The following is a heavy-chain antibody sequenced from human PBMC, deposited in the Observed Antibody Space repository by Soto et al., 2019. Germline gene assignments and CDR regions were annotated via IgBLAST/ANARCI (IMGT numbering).Heavy chain of an antibody. CDR2: INLSADRT. Sequence: GASVKVSCKASGYIFTNYYIHWVRQAPGQGLEWMGIINLSADRTSYAQKFQGRFTVTMDTSTSTVYMELGSLRSEDTAVYYCVRDPSSGYRSFDEWGQGTLVTVSS. V-gene: IGHV1-46*03. J-gene: IGHJ4*02. D-gene: IGHD3-22*01. CDR1: GYIFTNYY. CDR3: VRDPSSGYRSFDE.